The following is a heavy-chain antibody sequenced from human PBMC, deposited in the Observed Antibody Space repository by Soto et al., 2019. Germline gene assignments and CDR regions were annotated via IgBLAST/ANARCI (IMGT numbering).Heavy chain of an antibody. D-gene: IGHD2-15*01. J-gene: IGHJ6*02. V-gene: IGHV6-1*01. CDR1: GDSVSSNGAC. Sequence: PSQTLSLTCVLSGDSVSSNGACWNWIRQSPSRGLQWLGRIYYRPKWFHDYAASVESRMAINPDTSRNQFSLQLNYVTPEDTAVYYCARVHCSAGTCLDGLDFWGQGTTVTVSS. CDR3: ARVHCSAGTCLDGLDF. CDR2: IYYRPKWFH.